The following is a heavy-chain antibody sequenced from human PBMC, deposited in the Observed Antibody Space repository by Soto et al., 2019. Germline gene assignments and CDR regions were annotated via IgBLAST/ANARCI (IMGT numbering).Heavy chain of an antibody. CDR1: GFTFSSYG. V-gene: IGHV3-33*01. CDR3: GRDWTALELRPYYGMDV. J-gene: IGHJ6*02. D-gene: IGHD1-7*01. Sequence: QVQLVESGGGVVQPGRSLRLSCAASGFTFSSYGMHWVRQAPGKGLEWVAVIWYDGSNKYYADSVKGRFTISRDNSKNTQYLQMNSLRAEDTAVYYCGRDWTALELRPYYGMDVWGQGTTVTVSS. CDR2: IWYDGSNK.